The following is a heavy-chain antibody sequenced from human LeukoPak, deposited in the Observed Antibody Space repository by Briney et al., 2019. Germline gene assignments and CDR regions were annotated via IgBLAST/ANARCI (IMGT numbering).Heavy chain of an antibody. V-gene: IGHV4-59*12. CDR2: IFHTGTA. CDR3: ARGRATRYCSGGSCYHNWFDP. Sequence: SETLSLTCTVSGGSISTYYWSWIRQPPGKGLECLGFIFHTGTANYNPSLKSRVTISVDTSKNQFSLKLSSVTAADTAVYYCARGRATRYCSGGSCYHNWFDPWGQGTLVTVSS. CDR1: GGSISTYY. J-gene: IGHJ5*02. D-gene: IGHD2-15*01.